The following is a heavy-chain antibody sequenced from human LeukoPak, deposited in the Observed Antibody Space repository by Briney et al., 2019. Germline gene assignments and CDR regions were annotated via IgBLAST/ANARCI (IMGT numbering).Heavy chain of an antibody. CDR1: GGSISSYY. J-gene: IGHJ5*02. V-gene: IGHV4-4*09. CDR3: ARHQEGGYCSSTSCYGWFDP. Sequence: SQTLSLTCTVSGGSISSYYWSWIRQPPGKGLEWIGYIYTSGSTNYNPSLKSRVTISVDTSKNQFSLKLSSVTAADTAVYYCARHQEGGYCSSTSCYGWFDPWGQGTLVTVSS. CDR2: IYTSGST. D-gene: IGHD2-2*01.